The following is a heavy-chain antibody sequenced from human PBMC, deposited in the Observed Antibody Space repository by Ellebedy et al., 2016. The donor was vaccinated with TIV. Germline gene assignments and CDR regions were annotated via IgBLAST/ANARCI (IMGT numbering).Heavy chain of an antibody. D-gene: IGHD2-2*01. V-gene: IGHV3-23*01. CDR1: GFTFSSYA. CDR2: ISGSGGST. Sequence: GESLKISCAASGFTFSSYAMSWVRQAPGKGLEWVSVISGSGGSTYYADSVKGRFTGSRDNSKNTLSLQMNSLRAEDTAVYYCAKVASAYCSSTSCYVDYWGQGTLVTVSS. CDR3: AKVASAYCSSTSCYVDY. J-gene: IGHJ4*02.